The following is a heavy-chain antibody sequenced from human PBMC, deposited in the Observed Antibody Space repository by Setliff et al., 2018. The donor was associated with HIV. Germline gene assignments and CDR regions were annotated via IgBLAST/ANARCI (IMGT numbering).Heavy chain of an antibody. CDR1: GYSFTTYY. J-gene: IGHJ6*03. Sequence: VKVSCKASGYSFTTYYIHWMRQAPGQGLEWLAVINPGGGNTNYTQKFQGRVTVTRDTSTSTVYMELNSLRPEDTAVYYCARGLRGVIKGRYYYMDVWGKGTTVT. V-gene: IGHV1-46*01. CDR2: INPGGGNT. CDR3: ARGLRGVIKGRYYYMDV. D-gene: IGHD3-10*01.